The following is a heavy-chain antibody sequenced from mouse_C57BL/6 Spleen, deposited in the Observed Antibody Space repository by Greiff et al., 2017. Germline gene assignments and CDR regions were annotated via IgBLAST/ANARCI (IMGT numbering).Heavy chain of an antibody. CDR2: IYPRSGNT. V-gene: IGHV1-81*01. CDR1: GYTFTSYG. J-gene: IGHJ3*01. Sequence: VQLVESGAELARPGASVKLSCKASGYTFTSYGISWVKQRTGQGLEWIGEIYPRSGNTYYNEKFKGKATLTADKSSSTAYMELRSLTSEDSAVYFCALITTFAYWGQGTLVTVSA. CDR3: ALITTFAY. D-gene: IGHD1-1*01.